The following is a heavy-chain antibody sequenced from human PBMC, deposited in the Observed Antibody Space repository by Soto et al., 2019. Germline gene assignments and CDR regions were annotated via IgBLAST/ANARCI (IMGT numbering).Heavy chain of an antibody. J-gene: IGHJ5*01. Sequence: QVQLVQSVAEVKNPGSSVKVSCKASGGTFTSYTITCVRQAPGQGLEWMGSIIPFIGITNYAQRFLGRVTITADKSTSTAYMQLSSMRSEDTALCYCATEEGPMLRKTPWWVESWGQGNRVTVSS. V-gene: IGHV1-69*08. CDR1: GGTFTSYT. CDR2: IIPFIGIT. CDR3: ATEEGPMLRKTPWWVES. D-gene: IGHD3-16*01.